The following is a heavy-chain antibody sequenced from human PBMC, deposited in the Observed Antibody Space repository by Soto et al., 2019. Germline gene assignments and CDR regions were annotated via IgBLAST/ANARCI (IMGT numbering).Heavy chain of an antibody. V-gene: IGHV1-46*01. CDR2: INPSGGST. Sequence: GASVKVSCKTSGYTFTSSYMHWGRQAPGQELESMRIINPSGGSTSYAQKFQGKVTMTRDTSTSTVYMELYSLRSQDTAEYYCASVDSSGTRHWGQGTPVTVSS. CDR3: ASVDSSGTRH. CDR1: GYTFTSSY. D-gene: IGHD3-22*01. J-gene: IGHJ1*01.